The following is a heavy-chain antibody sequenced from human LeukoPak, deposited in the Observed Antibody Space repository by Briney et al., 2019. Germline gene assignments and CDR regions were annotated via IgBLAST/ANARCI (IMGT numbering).Heavy chain of an antibody. CDR3: VTDEDLNDRGPFDY. Sequence: GSLRLSCAASGFTVSSNYMTWVRQAPGKGLEWVSVIYSGGTTYYADSVKGRFTISRDNSKNTLYLQMNSLRAEDTAVYYCVTDEDLNDRGPFDYWGQGTLVTVSS. D-gene: IGHD3-22*01. CDR1: GFTVSSNY. CDR2: IYSGGTT. V-gene: IGHV3-66*01. J-gene: IGHJ4*02.